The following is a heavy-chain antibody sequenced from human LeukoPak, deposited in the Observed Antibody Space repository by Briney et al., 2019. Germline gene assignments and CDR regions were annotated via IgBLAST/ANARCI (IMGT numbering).Heavy chain of an antibody. CDR3: ARISIAVSGGFDY. Sequence: PGGSLRRSCAASGFTVSSNYMSWVRQAPGKGLEWVSVIYSGGSTYYADSVKGRFTISRDNSKNTLYLQMNSLRAEDTAVYYCARISIAVSGGFDYWGQGTLVTVSS. CDR2: IYSGGST. D-gene: IGHD6-19*01. CDR1: GFTVSSNY. V-gene: IGHV3-53*01. J-gene: IGHJ4*02.